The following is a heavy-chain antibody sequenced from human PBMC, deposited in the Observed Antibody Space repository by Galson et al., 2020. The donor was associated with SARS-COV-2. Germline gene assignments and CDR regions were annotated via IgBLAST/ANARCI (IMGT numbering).Heavy chain of an antibody. V-gene: IGHV3-30*04. CDR3: ARETDDYTSSWYDY. D-gene: IGHD6-13*01. CDR1: GFNFSSPA. Sequence: QLGESLKISCRASGFNFSSPAMHWVRQAPGKGLEWVAIISYDGTKRYNLDSAKGRFTISRDNSKNTLYLQMDSLTTEDTAVYYCARETDDYTSSWYDYCGQGTLVTVSS. J-gene: IGHJ4*02. CDR2: ISYDGTKR.